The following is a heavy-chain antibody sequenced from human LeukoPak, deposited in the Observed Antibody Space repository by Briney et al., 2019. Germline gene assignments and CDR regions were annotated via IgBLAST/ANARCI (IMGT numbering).Heavy chain of an antibody. Sequence: PGGSLRLSCAASGFPFSSHGMHWVRQAPGKGLESVSYISYEGSIKQYADSMKGRFTISRDNSKNTLYLEMNSMRVEDPAVYHCTNKYYYASGSYAFDIWGQGTMVSVSS. V-gene: IGHV3-30*02. D-gene: IGHD3-10*01. CDR1: GFPFSSHG. J-gene: IGHJ3*02. CDR2: ISYEGSIK. CDR3: TNKYYYASGSYAFDI.